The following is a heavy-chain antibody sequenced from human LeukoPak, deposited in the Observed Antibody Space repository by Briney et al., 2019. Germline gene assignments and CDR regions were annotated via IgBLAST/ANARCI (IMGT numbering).Heavy chain of an antibody. V-gene: IGHV4-34*01. CDR1: GGSFSGYY. Sequence: PSETLSLTCAVYGGSFSGYYWSWIRQPPGKGLEWIGEINHSGSTNYNPSLKSRVTISVDTSKNQFSLKPSSVTAADTAVYYCARSPLVRYEGGSTRNTNWFDPWGQGTLVTVSS. D-gene: IGHD3-9*01. J-gene: IGHJ5*02. CDR3: ARSPLVRYEGGSTRNTNWFDP. CDR2: INHSGST.